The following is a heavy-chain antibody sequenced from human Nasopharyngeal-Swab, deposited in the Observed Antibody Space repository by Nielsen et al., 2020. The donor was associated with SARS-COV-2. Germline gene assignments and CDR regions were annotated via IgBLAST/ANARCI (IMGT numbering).Heavy chain of an antibody. D-gene: IGHD5-18*01. Sequence: GESLKISCKGSGYSFPTYWIGWVRQMPGKGLEWMGIIYPGDSDIRYSPSFQGQVTISADESISTAYLQWSSLKASDTAIYYCVRQDTVMYKGALDIWGQGTMVTVSS. J-gene: IGHJ3*02. V-gene: IGHV5-51*01. CDR1: GYSFPTYW. CDR2: IYPGDSDI. CDR3: VRQDTVMYKGALDI.